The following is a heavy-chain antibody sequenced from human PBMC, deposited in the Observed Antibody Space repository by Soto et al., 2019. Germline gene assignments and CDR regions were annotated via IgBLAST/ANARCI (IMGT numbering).Heavy chain of an antibody. CDR1: GDSVSSNSAG. CDR2: TYYKSKWNN. J-gene: IGHJ6*02. CDR3: TAITWCRGMDV. V-gene: IGHV6-1*01. D-gene: IGHD2-8*01. Sequence: SQTLSLTCVISGDSVSSNSAGWNWIRQSPSRGLEWLGRTYYKSKWNNDYALSVKSRITINPDTSKNQFSLHLYSVTTEDTAVYYCTAITWCRGMDVWGQGAPVTVSS.